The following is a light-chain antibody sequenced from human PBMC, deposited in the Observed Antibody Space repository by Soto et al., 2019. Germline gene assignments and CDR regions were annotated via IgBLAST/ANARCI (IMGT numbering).Light chain of an antibody. CDR1: QSIRHY. J-gene: IGKJ1*01. Sequence: DIQMTQSPPTLSASVGDRVTITCRASQSIRHYLAWYQQMPGKASKLLIYGASTLRSGVPSRFRGSGSGTEVTLTSSSLQPADFGTYFCQHHNSYSQAFGQGTKVEI. V-gene: IGKV1-5*01. CDR2: GAS. CDR3: QHHNSYSQA.